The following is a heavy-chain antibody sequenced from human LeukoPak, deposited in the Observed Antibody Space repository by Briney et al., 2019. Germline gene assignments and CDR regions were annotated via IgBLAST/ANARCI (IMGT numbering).Heavy chain of an antibody. D-gene: IGHD6-19*01. CDR2: IIPIFGTA. CDR3: ARAGFSSGWALDY. J-gene: IGHJ4*02. V-gene: IGHV1-69*05. CDR1: GGTFSSYA. Sequence: ASVKVSCKASGGTFSSYAISWVRQAPGQGLEWMGGIIPIFGTANYAQKFQGRVTITTDESTSTAYMELSSLRSEDTAVYYCARAGFSSGWALDYWAREPWSPSPQ.